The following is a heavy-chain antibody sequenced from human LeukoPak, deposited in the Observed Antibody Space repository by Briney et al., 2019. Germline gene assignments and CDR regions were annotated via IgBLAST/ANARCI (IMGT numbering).Heavy chain of an antibody. J-gene: IGHJ4*02. V-gene: IGHV1-69*13. D-gene: IGHD2-2*02. Sequence: SVKVSCKASGYTFTSYDISWVRQAPGQGLEWMGGIIPIFGTANYAQKFQGRVTITADESTSTAYMELSSLRSEDTAVYYCARQGYCSSTSCYTFRYFDYWGQGTLVTVSS. CDR1: GYTFTSYD. CDR3: ARQGYCSSTSCYTFRYFDY. CDR2: IIPIFGTA.